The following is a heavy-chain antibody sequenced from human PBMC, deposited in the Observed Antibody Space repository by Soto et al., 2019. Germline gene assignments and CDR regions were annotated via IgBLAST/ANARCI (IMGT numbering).Heavy chain of an antibody. V-gene: IGHV3-11*05. Sequence: PGGSPGLSCAASGFTFSDYYMSWIRQAPGKGLEWVSYISSSSSYTNYADSVKGRFTISRDNAKNSLYLQMNSLRAEDTAVYYCARETNSGSYYWGQGTLVTVSS. CDR3: ARETNSGSYY. CDR1: GFTFSDYY. J-gene: IGHJ4*02. CDR2: ISSSSSYT. D-gene: IGHD1-26*01.